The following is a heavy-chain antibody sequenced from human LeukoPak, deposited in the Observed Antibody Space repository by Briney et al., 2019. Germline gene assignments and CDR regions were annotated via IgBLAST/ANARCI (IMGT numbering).Heavy chain of an antibody. J-gene: IGHJ6*02. CDR2: IYYSGST. D-gene: IGHD3-10*01. CDR1: GASISSGGYY. Sequence: PSQTLSPTCTVSGASISSGGYYWSWIRQHPGKGLDWIGYIYYSGSTNYNTSLKSRVTISVNTSKNQFSLKLSSVTAADPAVYYCARFTMVRGVNGYYYGMDVWGQGTTVTVSS. CDR3: ARFTMVRGVNGYYYGMDV. V-gene: IGHV4-31*03.